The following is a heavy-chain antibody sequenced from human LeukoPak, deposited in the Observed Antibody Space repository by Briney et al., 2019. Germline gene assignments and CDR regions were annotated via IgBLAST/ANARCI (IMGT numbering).Heavy chain of an antibody. V-gene: IGHV4-59*12. J-gene: IGHJ3*02. CDR2: IHYSGST. CDR3: ARMYYYERGFAFDI. Sequence: SETLSLTCTVSGGSISSYYWSWIGQPPGKGLEWIGYIHYSGSTNYNPSLKSRVTMSVDTSKNQFSLKLSSVTAADTAVYYCARMYYYERGFAFDIWGQGTMVTVSS. CDR1: GGSISSYY. D-gene: IGHD3-22*01.